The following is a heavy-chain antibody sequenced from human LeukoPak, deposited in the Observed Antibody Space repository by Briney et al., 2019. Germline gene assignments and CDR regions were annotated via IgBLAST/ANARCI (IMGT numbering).Heavy chain of an antibody. CDR3: AKDRPYITSWYGCSTP. Sequence: GGSLRLSCAASGFTFSSYGMSWVRQAPGKGLEWVSTLSDRGGGAHYADSVKGRFTTSRDNSGNTLYLQMHSLRVEDTAVYYCAKDRPYITSWYGCSTPWGQGTLVTVSS. CDR1: GFTFSSYG. V-gene: IGHV3-23*01. J-gene: IGHJ5*02. CDR2: LSDRGGGA. D-gene: IGHD3-10*01.